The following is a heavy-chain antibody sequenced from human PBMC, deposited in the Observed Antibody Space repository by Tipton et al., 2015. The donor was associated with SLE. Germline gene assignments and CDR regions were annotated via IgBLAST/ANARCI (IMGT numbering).Heavy chain of an antibody. CDR2: IYYSGST. J-gene: IGHJ3*02. CDR1: GGSISSSSYY. D-gene: IGHD6-13*01. V-gene: IGHV4-39*07. CDR3: ARERQQLVRESAFDI. Sequence: LRLSCTVSGGSISSSSYYWGWIRQPPGKGLEWIGSIYYSGSTNYNPSLRSRVTISVDTSKNQFSLKLSSVTAADTAVYYCARERQQLVRESAFDIWGQGTMVTVSS.